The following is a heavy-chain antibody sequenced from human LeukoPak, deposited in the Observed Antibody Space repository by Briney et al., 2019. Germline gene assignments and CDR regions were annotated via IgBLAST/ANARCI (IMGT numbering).Heavy chain of an antibody. Sequence: GGSLRLSCAASGFTFDDYGMSWVRQAPGKGLEWVSGINWNGGSTGCADSVKGRFTISRDNAKNSLYLQMNSLRAEDTALYYCARDSGGSYLDYWGQGTLVTVSS. CDR2: INWNGGST. J-gene: IGHJ4*02. D-gene: IGHD1-26*01. CDR3: ARDSGGSYLDY. CDR1: GFTFDDYG. V-gene: IGHV3-20*04.